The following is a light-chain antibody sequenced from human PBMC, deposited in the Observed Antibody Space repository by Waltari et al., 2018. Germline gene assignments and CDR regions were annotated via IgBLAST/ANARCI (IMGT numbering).Light chain of an antibody. CDR2: RNN. CDR3: AAWDDSLSAHVV. CDR1: SSNIGSNY. V-gene: IGLV1-47*01. J-gene: IGLJ2*01. Sequence: QSVLTQPPSASGTPGQRVTISCSGSSSNIGSNYVYWYQQLPGTAPKLLIYRNNQRPSGVPARVSGSKSGTSASLAISGLRSEDEADYYCAAWDDSLSAHVVFGGGTKLTVL.